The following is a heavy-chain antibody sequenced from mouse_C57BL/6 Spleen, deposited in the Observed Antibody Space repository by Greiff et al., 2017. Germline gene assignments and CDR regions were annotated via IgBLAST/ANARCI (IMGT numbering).Heavy chain of an antibody. CDR2: IWSGGST. CDR3: ARGGGYFDY. J-gene: IGHJ2*01. CDR1: GFSLTSYG. Sequence: VKLQESGPGLVQPSQCLSITCTVSGFSLTSYGVHWVRQTPGKGLEWLGVIWSGGSTDYYADFISRLSISKDNTKRQVFFKMNSLQADDTAIYYCARGGGYFDYWGQGTTLTVAS. V-gene: IGHV2-2*01.